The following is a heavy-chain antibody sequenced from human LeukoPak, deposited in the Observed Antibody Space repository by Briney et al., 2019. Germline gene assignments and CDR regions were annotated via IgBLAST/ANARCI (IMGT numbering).Heavy chain of an antibody. CDR2: ISPNSGAT. CDR1: GYTFTNYY. CDR3: ARGPNSSSWYRGDY. J-gene: IGHJ4*02. V-gene: IGHV1-2*02. Sequence: ASVNVSCKASGYTFTNYYIHWVRQAPGQGLEGMGWISPNSGATDYAQMFQGRVTMTRDTSIRTAYMDLSRLKSDDTAVYYCARGPNSSSWYRGDYWGQGTLVTVSS. D-gene: IGHD6-13*01.